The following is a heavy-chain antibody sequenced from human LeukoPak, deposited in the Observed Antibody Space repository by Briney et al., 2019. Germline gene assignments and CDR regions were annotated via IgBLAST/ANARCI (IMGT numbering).Heavy chain of an antibody. D-gene: IGHD1/OR15-1a*01. CDR3: ARVSAPNKFVSLGWVDP. V-gene: IGHV4-59*08. J-gene: IGHJ5*02. Sequence: SETLSLTCTVSGGSIINYYWSWIRQPPGKGLEWIGYIYYSGSTNYNPSLKSRVTISVDTSKNQFSLKLSSVTAADTAVYFCARVSAPNKFVSLGWVDPWGQGTQVTVSS. CDR2: IYYSGST. CDR1: GGSIINYY.